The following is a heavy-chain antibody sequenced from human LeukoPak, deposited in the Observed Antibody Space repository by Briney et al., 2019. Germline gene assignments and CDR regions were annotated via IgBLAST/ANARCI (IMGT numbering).Heavy chain of an antibody. V-gene: IGHV4-34*01. CDR2: TNHSGST. J-gene: IGHJ4*02. Sequence: SETLSLTCAVYGGSFSGYYWSWIRQPPGKGLEWIGETNHSGSTNYNPSLKSRVTISVDTSKNQFSLKLSSVTAADTAVYYCARESGGYCSGGSCKLFDYWGQGTLVTVSS. CDR3: ARESGGYCSGGSCKLFDY. D-gene: IGHD2-15*01. CDR1: GGSFSGYY.